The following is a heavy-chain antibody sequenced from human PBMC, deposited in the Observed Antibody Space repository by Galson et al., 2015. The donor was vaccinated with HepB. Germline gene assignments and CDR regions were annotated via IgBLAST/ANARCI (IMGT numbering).Heavy chain of an antibody. J-gene: IGHJ6*02. Sequence: QSGAEVKKPGESLKISCKGSGYSFTSYWIGWVRQMPGKGLEWMGIIYPGDSDTRYTASFQGQVTISADKSISTAYLQWSSLKASDTARYYCATATVVTPTGYYYYYGMDVWGQGTTVTVSS. CDR2: IYPGDSDT. CDR1: GYSFTSYW. D-gene: IGHD4-23*01. CDR3: ATATVVTPTGYYYYYGMDV. V-gene: IGHV5-51*01.